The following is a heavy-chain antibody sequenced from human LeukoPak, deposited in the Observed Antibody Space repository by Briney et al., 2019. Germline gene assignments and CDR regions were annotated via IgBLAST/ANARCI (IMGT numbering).Heavy chain of an antibody. V-gene: IGHV3-53*01. CDR1: GFTVSSNY. CDR3: AKVVPAGRWFDP. CDR2: IYSGGST. J-gene: IGHJ5*02. Sequence: PGGSLRLSCAASGFTVSSNYMSWVRQAPGKGLEWVSVIYSGGSTCYADSVKGRCTISRDNSKNTLYLQMNSLRAEDTAVYYCAKVVPAGRWFDPWGQGTLVTVSS. D-gene: IGHD2-2*01.